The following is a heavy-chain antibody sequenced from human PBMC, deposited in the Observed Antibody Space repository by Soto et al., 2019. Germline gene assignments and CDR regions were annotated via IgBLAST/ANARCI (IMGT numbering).Heavy chain of an antibody. V-gene: IGHV3-33*01. CDR3: ARAGGFWSGYSNLNWFDP. Sequence: QLQLVESGGGVVQPGRSLRLSCAASGFTFSSYGMHWVRQAPGKGLEWVAVIWYDGSNKYYADSVKVRFTISRDNSKNTLYLQMNSLRAEDTAVYYCARAGGFWSGYSNLNWFDPWGQGTLVTGSS. D-gene: IGHD3-3*01. J-gene: IGHJ5*02. CDR1: GFTFSSYG. CDR2: IWYDGSNK.